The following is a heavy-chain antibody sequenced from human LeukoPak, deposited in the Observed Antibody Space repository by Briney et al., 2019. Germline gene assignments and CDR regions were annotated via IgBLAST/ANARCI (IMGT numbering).Heavy chain of an antibody. J-gene: IGHJ4*02. CDR2: INPTGGST. D-gene: IGHD3-10*01. Sequence: INPTGGSTTSAQKFRGRVTMTRDTSTSTVYMELSSLRSEDTAVYYCAREGPPGSHTYYFDHWGQGTLVTVSS. V-gene: IGHV1-46*01. CDR3: AREGPPGSHTYYFDH.